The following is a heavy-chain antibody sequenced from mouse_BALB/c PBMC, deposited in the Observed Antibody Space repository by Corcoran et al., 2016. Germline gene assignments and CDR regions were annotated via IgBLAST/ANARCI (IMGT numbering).Heavy chain of an antibody. J-gene: IGHJ2*01. CDR2: IYWDDDK. CDR1: GFSLSTSGMG. D-gene: IGHD1-1*01. Sequence: QVTLKESGPGILQPSQTLSLTCSFSGFSLSTSGMGVSWIRQPSGKGLEWLAHIYWDDDKRYNPSLKSRLTISKDTSRNQVFLKITSVDTADTATYYCARISTTVVATDYWGQGTTRTVSS. CDR3: ARISTTVVATDY. V-gene: IGHV8-12*01.